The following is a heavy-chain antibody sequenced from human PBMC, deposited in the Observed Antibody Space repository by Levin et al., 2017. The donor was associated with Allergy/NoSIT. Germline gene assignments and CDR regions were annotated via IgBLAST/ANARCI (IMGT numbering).Heavy chain of an antibody. J-gene: IGHJ4*02. CDR3: ARGFGSIVGTSIDY. D-gene: IGHD1-26*01. Sequence: ASVKVSCKASGYTFTGYYMHWVRQAPGQGLEWMGWINPNSGGTNYAQKFQGRVTMTRDTSISTAYMELSRLRSDDTAVYYCARGFGSIVGTSIDYWGQGTLVTVSS. V-gene: IGHV1-2*02. CDR1: GYTFTGYY. CDR2: INPNSGGT.